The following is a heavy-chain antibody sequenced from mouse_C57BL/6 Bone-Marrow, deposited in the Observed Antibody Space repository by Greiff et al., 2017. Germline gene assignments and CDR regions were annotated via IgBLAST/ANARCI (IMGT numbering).Heavy chain of an antibody. CDR1: GYTFTSYW. CDR3: ARGRLRRYYYAMDY. V-gene: IGHV1-69*01. D-gene: IGHD2-4*01. CDR2: IDPSDSYT. J-gene: IGHJ4*01. Sequence: VQLQQPGAELVMPGASVKLSCKASGYTFTSYWMHWVKQRPGQGLEWIGEIDPSDSYTNYNQKFKGKSTLTVDKSSSTAYMQLSSLTCEDSAVYYCARGRLRRYYYAMDYWGQGTSVTVSS.